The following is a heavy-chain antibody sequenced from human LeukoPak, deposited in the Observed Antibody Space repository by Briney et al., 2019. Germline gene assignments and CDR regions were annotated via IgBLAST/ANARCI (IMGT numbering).Heavy chain of an antibody. CDR2: IYPGDSDV. CDR3: ARLDSSGYRF. CDR1: GYSFTTYW. D-gene: IGHD6-19*01. Sequence: GESLKISCKVSGYSFTTYWIAWVRQMPGEGLELMGIIYPGDSDVKYSPSFQGHVTISADKSINSADLQWRSLQASDTATYYCARLDSSGYRFWGQGTLVTVSS. J-gene: IGHJ4*02. V-gene: IGHV5-51*01.